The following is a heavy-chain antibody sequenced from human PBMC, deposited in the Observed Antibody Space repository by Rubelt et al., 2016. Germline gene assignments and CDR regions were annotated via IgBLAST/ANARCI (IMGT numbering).Heavy chain of an antibody. CDR1: GYTFTGYF. J-gene: IGHJ3*01. D-gene: IGHD2-15*01. Sequence: QVQLVQSGAEVKTPGASVKVSCKASGYTFTGYFMHWVRQAPGQGLEWMGWINPNRGGTTTAQRFQGRVTMTMETSTSTAYMELSGLTSDETAVYYCARAGSAAFDWGPGTMVTVS. V-gene: IGHV1-2*02. CDR3: ARAGSAAFD. CDR2: INPNRGGT.